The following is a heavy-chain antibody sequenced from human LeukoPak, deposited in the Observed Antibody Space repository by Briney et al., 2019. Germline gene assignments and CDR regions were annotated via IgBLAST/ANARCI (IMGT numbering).Heavy chain of an antibody. Sequence: SETLPLTCTVSGGSISSSSYYWGWIRQPPGKGLEWIGSIYYSGSTYYKPSLKSRVTISADTSKNQFSLKLSSVTAADTAVYYCARQEDSTGWGGGYFDYWGQGTLVTVSS. CDR1: GGSISSSSYY. D-gene: IGHD6-19*01. V-gene: IGHV4-39*01. CDR3: ARQEDSTGWGGGYFDY. CDR2: IYYSGST. J-gene: IGHJ4*02.